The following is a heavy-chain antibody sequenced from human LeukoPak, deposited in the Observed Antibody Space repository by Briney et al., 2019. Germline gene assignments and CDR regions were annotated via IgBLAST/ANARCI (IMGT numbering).Heavy chain of an antibody. CDR3: ARGRDGYNNY. D-gene: IGHD5-24*01. Sequence: SETLSLTCAVYGGSFSGYYWSWIRQPPGKGLEWIGEINHGGSINCNPSLKSRVTISIDTSKNQFSLKLNSVTAADTAVYYCARGRDGYNNYWGQGTLVTVSS. J-gene: IGHJ4*02. CDR1: GGSFSGYY. CDR2: INHGGSI. V-gene: IGHV4-34*01.